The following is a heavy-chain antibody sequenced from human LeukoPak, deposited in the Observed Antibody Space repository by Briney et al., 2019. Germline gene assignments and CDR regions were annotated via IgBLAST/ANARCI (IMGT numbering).Heavy chain of an antibody. CDR1: GGSISSYY. CDR3: ARGWDSNYYDSSGYPL. J-gene: IGHJ4*02. CDR2: IYYSGST. Sequence: LETLSLTRTVSGGSISSYYWSWIRQPPGKGLEWIGYIYYSGSTNYNPSLKSRVTISVDTSKNQFSLKLSSVTAADTAVYYCARGWDSNYYDSSGYPLWGQGTLVTVSS. V-gene: IGHV4-59*01. D-gene: IGHD3-22*01.